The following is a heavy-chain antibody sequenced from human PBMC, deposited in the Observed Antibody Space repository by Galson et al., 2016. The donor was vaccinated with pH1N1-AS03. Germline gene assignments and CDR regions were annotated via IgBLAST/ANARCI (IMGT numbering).Heavy chain of an antibody. CDR2: IYYTGST. V-gene: IGHV4-59*01. J-gene: IGHJ4*02. CDR3: ARALRIEAASLYYFEY. D-gene: IGHD6-13*01. Sequence: ETLSLTCTVSGGSISTYDWSWVRQPPGKGPEWIGNIYYTGSTNYNPSFRSRVSISVDTSKNQFSLNMTSVTAADTAVYYCARALRIEAASLYYFEYWGQGTLVAVSS. CDR1: GGSISTYD.